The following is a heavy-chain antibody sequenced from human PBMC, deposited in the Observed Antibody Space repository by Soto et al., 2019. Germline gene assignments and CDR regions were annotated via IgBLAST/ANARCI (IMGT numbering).Heavy chain of an antibody. CDR2: IYYSGST. Sequence: ASETLSLTCTVSGGSISSYYWSWIRQPPGKGLEWIGYIYYSGSTNYNPSLKSRVTISVDTSKNQFSLKLSSVTAADTAVYYCARVRITMVRGVPLDYYYYMDVWGKGTTVTV. V-gene: IGHV4-59*01. J-gene: IGHJ6*03. CDR1: GGSISSYY. D-gene: IGHD3-10*01. CDR3: ARVRITMVRGVPLDYYYYMDV.